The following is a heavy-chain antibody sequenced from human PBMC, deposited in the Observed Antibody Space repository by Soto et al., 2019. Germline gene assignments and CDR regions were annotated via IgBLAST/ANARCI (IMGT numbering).Heavy chain of an antibody. CDR3: AKGPEYDILTGCDY. J-gene: IGHJ4*02. CDR2: ISGGGGST. D-gene: IGHD3-9*01. Sequence: EVQLLESGGGFVQPGESLRLSCAASGFTFSLSAMSWVRQAPGRGLAWVSSISGGGGSTEYADSVKGRFTISRDNSKDTVHLQMNSLRAEDTAVYYCAKGPEYDILTGCDYWGQGALVIVSS. CDR1: GFTFSLSA. V-gene: IGHV3-23*01.